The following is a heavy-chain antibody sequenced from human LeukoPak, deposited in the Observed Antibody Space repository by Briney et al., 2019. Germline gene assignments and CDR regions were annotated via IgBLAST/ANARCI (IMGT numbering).Heavy chain of an antibody. J-gene: IGHJ4*02. CDR2: IHYDGTNK. CDR1: TFTFSIYG. V-gene: IGHV3-30*02. Sequence: GGSLRLSCASTFTFSIYGMHWVRQAPGKGLEWVAFIHYDGTNKYYADSVKGRFTISSDNSRSTLYLQMNSLRAEDTAVYYCARDRTAYSYGTLFDYWGQGTLVTVSS. D-gene: IGHD5-12*01. CDR3: ARDRTAYSYGTLFDY.